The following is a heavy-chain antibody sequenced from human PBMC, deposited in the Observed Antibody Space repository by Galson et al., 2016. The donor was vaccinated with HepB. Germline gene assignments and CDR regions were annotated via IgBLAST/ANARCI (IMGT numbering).Heavy chain of an antibody. CDR2: ISGRDSGS. J-gene: IGHJ1*01. CDR1: GFTFDTYA. D-gene: IGHD6-6*01. V-gene: IGHV3-23*01. Sequence: SLRLSCAASGFTFDTYAMSWVRQAPGKGLEWVSTISGRDSGSYYADSVKGRFSISRDNSKTTVFRQMNSLRDEDTAVDYCAYNFLGTVARQGAHFQHSGQGTLVTVSS. CDR3: AYNFLGTVARQGAHFQH.